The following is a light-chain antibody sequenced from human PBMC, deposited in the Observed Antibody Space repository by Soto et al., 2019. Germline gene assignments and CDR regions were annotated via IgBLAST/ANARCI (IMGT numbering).Light chain of an antibody. V-gene: IGKV3-20*01. Sequence: IVLTQFPGSLSLSPGDSATLSCRASRSVDTDYLAWYQQRPGQAPRLLIYGASNRATGIPDRFSGSGSGTDFTLTISRLEPEDFAVYYCQQYGSSPVFTVGPGTTVDI. CDR2: GAS. CDR1: RSVDTDY. J-gene: IGKJ3*01. CDR3: QQYGSSPVFT.